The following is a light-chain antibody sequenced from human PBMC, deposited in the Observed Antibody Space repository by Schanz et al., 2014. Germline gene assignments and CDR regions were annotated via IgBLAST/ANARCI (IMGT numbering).Light chain of an antibody. J-gene: IGLJ2*01. V-gene: IGLV2-14*01. CDR3: ISHTSSGTLV. CDR2: DVS. CDR1: SSDVGGYNY. Sequence: QSALTQPASVSGSPGQSITISCTGTSSDVGGYNYVSWYQQHPGKAPKLMIYDVSNRPSGVSNRFSGSKSGNTASLTISGLQAEDEADYYCISHTSSGTLVFGGGTKLTVL.